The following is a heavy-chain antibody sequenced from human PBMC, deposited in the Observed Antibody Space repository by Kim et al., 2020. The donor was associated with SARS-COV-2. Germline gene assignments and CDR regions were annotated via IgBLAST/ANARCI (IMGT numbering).Heavy chain of an antibody. CDR1: GGSFSGYY. CDR3: ARGAPRVFWSGYYGGGWFDP. D-gene: IGHD3-3*01. V-gene: IGHV4-34*01. J-gene: IGHJ5*02. Sequence: SETLSLTCAVYGGSFSGYYWSWIRQPPGKGLEWIGEINHSGSTNYNPSLKSRVTISVDTSKNQFSLKLSSVTAADTAVYYCARGAPRVFWSGYYGGGWFDPWGQGTLVTVSS. CDR2: INHSGST.